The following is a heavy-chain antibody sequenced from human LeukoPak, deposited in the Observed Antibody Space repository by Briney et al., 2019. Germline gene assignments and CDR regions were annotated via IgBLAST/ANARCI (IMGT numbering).Heavy chain of an antibody. CDR3: ARGYSTSSYSHYYYYMDG. V-gene: IGHV3-48*01. CDR2: ISSSGSTL. J-gene: IGHJ6*03. CDR1: GFSFRDFG. Sequence: PGGSLRLSCAASGFSFRDFGMNWVRQAPGKGLEWLSYISSSGSTLFYADSVKGRFTISRDNVNNSLYLQMNSLGVDDMGVYYCARGYSTSSYSHYYYYMDGWGKGTTVAVSS. D-gene: IGHD6-6*01.